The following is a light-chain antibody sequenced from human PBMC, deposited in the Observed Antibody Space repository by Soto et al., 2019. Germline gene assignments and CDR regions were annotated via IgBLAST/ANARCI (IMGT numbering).Light chain of an antibody. J-gene: IGKJ5*01. CDR3: QQYGSSPLVT. Sequence: ETVLTQSPVTLSLSPGERATLSCRASQSVSSYLAWYQQKPGQAPRLLIYDASERATGIAARFSGSGSGTDFTLTISSLEPEDFAVYYCQQYGSSPLVTFGQGTRLEIK. V-gene: IGKV3-11*01. CDR2: DAS. CDR1: QSVSSY.